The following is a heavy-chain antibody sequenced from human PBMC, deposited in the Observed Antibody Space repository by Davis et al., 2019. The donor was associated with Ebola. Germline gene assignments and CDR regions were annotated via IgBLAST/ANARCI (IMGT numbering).Heavy chain of an antibody. CDR3: ARSGAHYDSSGYYYG. Sequence: ASVKVSCKASGYTFTGYYMHWVRQAPGQGLEWMGWINPNSGGTDYAQKFQGRVTMTRDTSINTAYMELRSLRSDDTAVYYCARSGAHYDSSGYYYGWGQGTLVTVPS. D-gene: IGHD3-22*01. V-gene: IGHV1-2*02. J-gene: IGHJ4*02. CDR1: GYTFTGYY. CDR2: INPNSGGT.